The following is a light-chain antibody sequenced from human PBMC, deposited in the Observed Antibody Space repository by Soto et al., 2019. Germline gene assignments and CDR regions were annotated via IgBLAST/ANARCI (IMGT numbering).Light chain of an antibody. CDR3: SSYTSSSTLGVL. J-gene: IGLJ2*01. V-gene: IGLV2-14*01. Sequence: QSALTQPASVSGSPGQSITISCTGTSSDVGGYNYVSWYQQHPGKAPKLMIYDVSNRPSGVSNRFSGSKSGNTASLTISGLQAEDEADYYCSSYTSSSTLGVLFGGGPKLTVL. CDR2: DVS. CDR1: SSDVGGYNY.